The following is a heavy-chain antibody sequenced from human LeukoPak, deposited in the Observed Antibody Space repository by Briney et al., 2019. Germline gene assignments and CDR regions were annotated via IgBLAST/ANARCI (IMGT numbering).Heavy chain of an antibody. CDR3: AMDRDGYNYFFDY. CDR2: IYYSGST. V-gene: IGHV4-59*01. CDR1: GGSISRYY. J-gene: IGHJ4*02. D-gene: IGHD5-24*01. Sequence: SETLSLTCTVSGGSISRYYWSWIRQPPGKGLEWIGYIYYSGSTNYNPSLNNRVTISAGTSKNQFSLNLRSVTAADSATYYCAMDRDGYNYFFDYWGQGILVTVSS.